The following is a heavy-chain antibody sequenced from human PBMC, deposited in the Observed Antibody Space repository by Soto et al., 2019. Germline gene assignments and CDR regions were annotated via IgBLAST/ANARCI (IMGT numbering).Heavy chain of an antibody. CDR1: GYTFTSYD. J-gene: IGHJ5*02. CDR3: ARGIKYGDYSRSFDP. V-gene: IGHV1-8*01. CDR2: MNPNSGNT. Sequence: QVQLEQSGAEVKKPGASVKVSCKASGYTFTSYDINWVRQATGQGLEYLGWMNPNSGNTGYVQKFQGRVTMTRDTSISTAYMELSSLRCEDTAVYYCARGIKYGDYSRSFDPWGQGTLVTVSS. D-gene: IGHD4-17*01.